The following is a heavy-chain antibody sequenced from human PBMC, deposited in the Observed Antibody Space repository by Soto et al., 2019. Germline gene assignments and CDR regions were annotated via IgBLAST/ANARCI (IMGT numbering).Heavy chain of an antibody. Sequence: QVQLEQSGAEVKKPGSSVKVSCKTSGGTFSNSAISWVRQAPGQGLEWMGGIMPIFRTPDYAQKFQDRVTITADESTSTVSMELRGLTSADSAVYYCARDKYRLQLGGNYYYILDVWGPGPTVTVSS. J-gene: IGHJ6*01. V-gene: IGHV1-69*12. CDR3: ARDKYRLQLGGNYYYILDV. CDR1: GGTFSNSA. D-gene: IGHD1-1*01. CDR2: IMPIFRTP.